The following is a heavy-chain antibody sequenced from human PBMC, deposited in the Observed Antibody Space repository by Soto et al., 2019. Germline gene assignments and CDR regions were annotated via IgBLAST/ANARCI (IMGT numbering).Heavy chain of an antibody. CDR2: IYPGDSDT. Sequence: PGESLKISCKGSGYSFTSYWIGWVRQMPGKGLEWMGIIYPGDSDTRYSPSFQGQVTISADKSISTAYLQWSSLKASDTAMYYCARMANRYYYYYGMDVWGQGTMVTVSS. CDR1: GYSFTSYW. CDR3: ARMANRYYYYYGMDV. J-gene: IGHJ6*02. D-gene: IGHD5-12*01. V-gene: IGHV5-51*01.